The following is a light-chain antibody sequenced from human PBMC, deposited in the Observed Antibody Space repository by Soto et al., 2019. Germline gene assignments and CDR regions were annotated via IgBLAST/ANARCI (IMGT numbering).Light chain of an antibody. J-gene: IGLJ2*01. CDR3: SSYTTSGSLV. CDR2: DVS. Sequence: QSALTQPASVSGSPGQSITISCTGTSSDVGGYNYVSWYQQHPGKAPKLMIYDVSNRPSGVSNRFSGSKSGNTASLTISGPQAEDESDYYCSSYTTSGSLVFGGGTKLTV. V-gene: IGLV2-14*01. CDR1: SSDVGGYNY.